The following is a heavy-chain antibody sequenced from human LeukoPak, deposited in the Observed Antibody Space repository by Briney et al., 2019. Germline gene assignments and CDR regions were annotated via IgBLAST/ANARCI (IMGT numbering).Heavy chain of an antibody. CDR1: GGSFSGYY. V-gene: IGHV4-34*01. Sequence: SETLSLTCAVYGGSFSGYYWSWIRQPPGKGLEWIGEINHSGSTNYNPPLKSRVTISVDTSKNQFSLKLSSVTAADTAVYYCAREPVLIAGSDYWGQGTLVTVSS. J-gene: IGHJ4*02. CDR2: INHSGST. D-gene: IGHD6-13*01. CDR3: AREPVLIAGSDY.